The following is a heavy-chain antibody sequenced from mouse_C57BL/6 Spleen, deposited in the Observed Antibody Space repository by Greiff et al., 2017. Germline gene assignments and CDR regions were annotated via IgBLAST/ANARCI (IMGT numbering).Heavy chain of an antibody. V-gene: IGHV8-12*01. J-gene: IGHJ2*01. Sequence: QVTLKESGPGILQSSQTLSLTCSFSGFSLSTSGMGVSWIRQPSGKGLEWLAHSYWNDVKRDNPFLKSRPTISKDTSRNQVFRKITSVDSADTAAYYGARAYRVAFDYWGQGTTLTVSS. CDR3: ARAYRVAFDY. CDR2: SYWNDVK. CDR1: GFSLSTSGMG. D-gene: IGHD2-14*01.